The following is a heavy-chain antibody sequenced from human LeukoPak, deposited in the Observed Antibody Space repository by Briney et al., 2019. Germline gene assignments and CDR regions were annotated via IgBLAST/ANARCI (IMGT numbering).Heavy chain of an antibody. CDR1: GFTFDDYA. CDR2: ISWDGGST. J-gene: IGHJ6*03. CDR3: AKDSDTMVRGGRYMDV. D-gene: IGHD3-10*01. V-gene: IGHV3-43D*03. Sequence: GGSLRLSCAASGFTFDDYAMHSVRHAPGKGLEWVSLISWDGGSTYYADSVKGRFTIPRDNSKNSLYLQMNSLRAEDTALYYCAKDSDTMVRGGRYMDVWGKGTTVTVSS.